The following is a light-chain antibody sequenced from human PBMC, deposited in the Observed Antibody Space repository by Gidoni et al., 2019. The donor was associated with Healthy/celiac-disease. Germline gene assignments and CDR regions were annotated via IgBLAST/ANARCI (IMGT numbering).Light chain of an antibody. CDR1: QSVSSSY. J-gene: IGKJ3*01. V-gene: IGKV3-20*01. CDR2: GAS. CDR3: QQYDSSLPFT. Sequence: MVLTQSPGTLSLSPGERATLSCRASQSVSSSYVAWYQQKPGQAPRLLIYGASSRATGSPDRFSGRGSGTDFTLTISRLEPEDFAVYYCQQYDSSLPFTFGHGTKVDIK.